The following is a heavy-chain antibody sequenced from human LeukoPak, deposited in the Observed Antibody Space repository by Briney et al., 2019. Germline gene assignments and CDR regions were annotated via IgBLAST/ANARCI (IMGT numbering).Heavy chain of an antibody. CDR1: GGSISSGGYY. CDR3: ARGGSSPPEYFQH. D-gene: IGHD6-6*01. Sequence: PSETLSLTCTVSGGSISSGGYYWSWIRQHPGKGLEWIGYIYNSGSTYYNPSLKSRVTISVDTSKNQFSLKLSSVTAADTAVYYCARGGSSPPEYFQHWGQGTLVTVSS. CDR2: IYNSGST. J-gene: IGHJ1*01. V-gene: IGHV4-31*03.